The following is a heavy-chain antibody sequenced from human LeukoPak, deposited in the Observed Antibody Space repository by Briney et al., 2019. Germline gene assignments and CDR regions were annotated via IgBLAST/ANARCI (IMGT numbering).Heavy chain of an antibody. CDR3: AKGYCSTTSCRNFDS. D-gene: IGHD2-2*01. V-gene: IGHV3-23*01. CDR2: ISGSGGST. Sequence: GGSLRLSCAASGFTFSSYAMSWVRQAPGKGLEWVSAISGSGGSTYYADSVKARFTISRDNSKNTLYLQMNSLRAEDTAVYYCAKGYCSTTSCRNFDSWGQGTLVTVSS. J-gene: IGHJ4*02. CDR1: GFTFSSYA.